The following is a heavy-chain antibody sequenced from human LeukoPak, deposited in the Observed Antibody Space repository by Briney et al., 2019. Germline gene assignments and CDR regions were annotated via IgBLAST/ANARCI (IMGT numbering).Heavy chain of an antibody. CDR2: IKHDGSEK. D-gene: IGHD6-13*01. V-gene: IGHV3-7*01. CDR3: ASPYSSRWYKLCY. J-gene: IGHJ4*02. Sequence: PGGSLRLSCAASGFTFGSHWMSWVRQAPGKGLERVANIKHDGSEKYYVDSVKGRFTISRDNAKSSLYLQMNSLRAEDTAVYYCASPYSSRWYKLCYWGQGTLVTVSS. CDR1: GFTFGSHW.